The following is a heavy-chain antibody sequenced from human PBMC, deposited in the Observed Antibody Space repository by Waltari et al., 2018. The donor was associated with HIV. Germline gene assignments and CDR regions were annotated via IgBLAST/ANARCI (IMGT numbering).Heavy chain of an antibody. D-gene: IGHD3-10*01. CDR3: ARGGNYYRSGSYYKLDY. Sequence: QVQLQQWGAGLLKPSETLSPTCAVYGGSFSDYSWSWIRQPPGKGLEWIGEINHSGSTNYNPSLNSRVTISVDTSKNQFSLKLSSVTAADTAVYYCARGGNYYRSGSYYKLDYWGQGTLVTVSS. CDR1: GGSFSDYS. V-gene: IGHV4-34*01. CDR2: INHSGST. J-gene: IGHJ4*02.